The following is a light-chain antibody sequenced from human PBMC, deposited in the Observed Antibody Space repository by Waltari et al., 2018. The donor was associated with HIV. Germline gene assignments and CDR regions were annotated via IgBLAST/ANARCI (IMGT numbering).Light chain of an antibody. J-gene: IGKJ1*01. CDR2: AAS. Sequence: DIQMTQSPSFLSASIGDRVTITCRASQGIRNDLAWYQHIPGKAPKRLIFAASSLQSGVPSRFSGSGSGTEFTLTISSLQPEDFATYYCLQHNTYPRTFGQGTKVEIK. CDR1: QGIRND. CDR3: LQHNTYPRT. V-gene: IGKV1-17*01.